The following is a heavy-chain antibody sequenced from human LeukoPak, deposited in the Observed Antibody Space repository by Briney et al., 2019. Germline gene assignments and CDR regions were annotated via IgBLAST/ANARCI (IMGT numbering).Heavy chain of an antibody. J-gene: IGHJ4*02. CDR3: APSGTYRSSDYYFDY. V-gene: IGHV1-2*02. D-gene: IGHD1-26*01. CDR1: GYTFTGYF. Sequence: ASVKVSCQTSGYTFTGYFVHWVRQAPGQGLEWMGYINPDNGGTTYAQRFRGRVTMTRDTSISTAYMELSSLKSGDTAVYYCAPSGTYRSSDYYFDYWGQGTLVTVSS. CDR2: INPDNGGT.